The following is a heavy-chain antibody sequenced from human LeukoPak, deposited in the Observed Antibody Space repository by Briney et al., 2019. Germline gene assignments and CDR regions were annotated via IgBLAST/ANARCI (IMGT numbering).Heavy chain of an antibody. J-gene: IGHJ4*02. D-gene: IGHD2-2*01. Sequence: GGSLRLSCAASGFTFSSYGMHWVRQAPGKGLEWVAFIRYDESKKYYADSVKGRFTISRDNSKNTLSLQMNSLRAEDTAVYYCAKRACSITSCYPYYFDNWGQGTLVTVSS. CDR1: GFTFSSYG. V-gene: IGHV3-30*02. CDR2: IRYDESKK. CDR3: AKRACSITSCYPYYFDN.